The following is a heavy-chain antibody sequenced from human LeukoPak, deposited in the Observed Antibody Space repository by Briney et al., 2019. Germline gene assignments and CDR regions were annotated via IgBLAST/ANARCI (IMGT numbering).Heavy chain of an antibody. CDR3: ARARLAFYDSSGNNWFDP. Sequence: GASVKVSCKASGYTFTGYYMHWVRQAPGQGLEWMGWINPNSGGTNYAQKFQGRVTMTRDTSISTAYMELSSLRSEDTAVYYCARARLAFYDSSGNNWFDPWGQGTLVTVSS. CDR2: INPNSGGT. D-gene: IGHD3-22*01. J-gene: IGHJ5*02. CDR1: GYTFTGYY. V-gene: IGHV1-2*02.